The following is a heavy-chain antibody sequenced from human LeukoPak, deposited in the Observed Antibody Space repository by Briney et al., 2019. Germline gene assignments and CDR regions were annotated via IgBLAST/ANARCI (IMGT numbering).Heavy chain of an antibody. V-gene: IGHV1-2*02. CDR2: INPNSGGT. Sequence: ASVKVSCKASGYTFTDYYIHWVRQAPGQGLEWMGWINPNSGGTNYAQKFQGRVTMTRDTSISTAYMELSRLRSDDTAVYYCARSGRNYYDSSGYDGFDIWGQGTMVTVSS. CDR3: ARSGRNYYDSSGYDGFDI. J-gene: IGHJ3*02. D-gene: IGHD3-22*01. CDR1: GYTFTDYY.